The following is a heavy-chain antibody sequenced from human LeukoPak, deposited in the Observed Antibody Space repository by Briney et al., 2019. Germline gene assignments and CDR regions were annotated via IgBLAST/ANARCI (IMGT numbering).Heavy chain of an antibody. V-gene: IGHV3-9*01. CDR3: ARDLSGGYVWDY. Sequence: GGSLRLSCAASGFTFDDYAMHWVRQAPGKGLEWVSGISWNSGSIGYADSVKGRFTVSRDNSKNTLYLQVNSLRAEDTAVYYCARDLSGGYVWDYWGQGTLVSVSS. CDR2: ISWNSGSI. CDR1: GFTFDDYA. D-gene: IGHD7-27*01. J-gene: IGHJ4*02.